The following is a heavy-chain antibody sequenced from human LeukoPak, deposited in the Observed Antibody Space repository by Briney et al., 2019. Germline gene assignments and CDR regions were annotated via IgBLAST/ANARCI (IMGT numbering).Heavy chain of an antibody. V-gene: IGHV4-61*01. CDR2: IYYSGRA. CDR3: TRGPPRVTWFDP. CDR1: GGSVSSGSYY. J-gene: IGHJ5*02. Sequence: PSETLSLTCTVSGGSVSSGSYYWNWIRQPPGKGLEWIGNIYYSGRANYNPSLKSRVTMSVDTSRNQFSLKLRSMTAADTAVYYCTRGPPRVTWFDPWGQGTLVTVSS.